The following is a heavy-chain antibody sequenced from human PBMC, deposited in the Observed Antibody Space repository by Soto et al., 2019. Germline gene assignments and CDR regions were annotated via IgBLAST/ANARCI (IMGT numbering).Heavy chain of an antibody. J-gene: IGHJ6*02. Sequence: QVQLVQSGAEVKKPGSSVKVSCKASGGTFSSYAISWVRQAPGQGLEWMGGIIPIFGTANYAQKFQGRVTITADKSTSPAYMELSSLRSEDTAVYYCARGTGDYGDYRYYYYGMDVWGQGTTVTVSS. CDR3: ARGTGDYGDYRYYYYGMDV. D-gene: IGHD4-17*01. CDR1: GGTFSSYA. V-gene: IGHV1-69*06. CDR2: IIPIFGTA.